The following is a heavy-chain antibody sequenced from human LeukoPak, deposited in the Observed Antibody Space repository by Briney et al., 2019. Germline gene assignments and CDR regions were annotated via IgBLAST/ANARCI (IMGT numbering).Heavy chain of an antibody. CDR2: IGGTGAIT. D-gene: IGHD3-3*01. V-gene: IGHV3-23*01. J-gene: IGHJ4*02. CDR3: AREGWSGIDY. Sequence: GGSLRLSCAASGFTFSNYGMSWVRQAPGKGLEWVSSIGGTGAITYYADSVKGRFTISRDNAKNSLYLQMNSLRAEDTAVYYCAREGWSGIDYWGQGTLVTVSS. CDR1: GFTFSNYG.